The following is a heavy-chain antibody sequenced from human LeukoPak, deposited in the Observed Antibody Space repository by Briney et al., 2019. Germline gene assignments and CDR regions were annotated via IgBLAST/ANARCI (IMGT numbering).Heavy chain of an antibody. CDR3: ARVDTNRPFDI. CDR2: INHSGST. V-gene: IGHV4-34*01. Sequence: SETLSLTCAVYGGSFSGYYWSWIRQPPGKGLEWIGEINHSGSTDYNPSLKSRVTISVDTSKNQFSLKLSSVTAADTAVYYCARVDTNRPFDIWGQGTMVTVSS. J-gene: IGHJ3*02. D-gene: IGHD2-8*01. CDR1: GGSFSGYY.